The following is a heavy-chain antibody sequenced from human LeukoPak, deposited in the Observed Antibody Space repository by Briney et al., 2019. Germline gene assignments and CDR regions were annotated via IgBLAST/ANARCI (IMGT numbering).Heavy chain of an antibody. J-gene: IGHJ4*02. CDR3: ARTGVLDYLYYFDY. D-gene: IGHD2-2*03. Sequence: SETLSLTCTVSGGSISSGSYYWSWIRQPAGKGLEWIGRIYTSGSTNYNPSLKSRVTISVDTSKNQFSLKLSSVTAADTAVYYCARTGVLDYLYYFDYWGQGTLVTVSS. CDR2: IYTSGST. V-gene: IGHV4-61*02. CDR1: GGSISSGSYY.